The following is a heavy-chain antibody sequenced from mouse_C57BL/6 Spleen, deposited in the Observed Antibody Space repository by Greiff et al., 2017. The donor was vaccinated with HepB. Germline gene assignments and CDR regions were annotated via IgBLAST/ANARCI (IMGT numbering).Heavy chain of an antibody. CDR1: GFTFSDYG. CDR2: ISSGSSTI. D-gene: IGHD1-1*01. CDR3: ASSITTVVGYAMDY. V-gene: IGHV5-17*01. J-gene: IGHJ4*01. Sequence: EVHLVESGGGLVKPGGSLKLSCAASGFTFSDYGMHWVRQAPEKGLEWVAYISSGSSTIYYADTVKGRFTISRDNAKNTLFLQMTSLRSEDTAMYYCASSITTVVGYAMDYWGQGTSVTVSS.